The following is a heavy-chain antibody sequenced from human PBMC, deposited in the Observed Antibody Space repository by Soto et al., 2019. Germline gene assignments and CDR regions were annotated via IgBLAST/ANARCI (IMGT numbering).Heavy chain of an antibody. CDR2: IFVGSGNT. CDR3: AADPSKRLVPYYYYGMDV. J-gene: IGHJ6*02. D-gene: IGHD6-19*01. CDR1: GFTFTSSA. Sequence: ASVKVSCKASGFTFTSSAVQWVRQARGQRLEWIGWIFVGSGNTNYAQKFQERVTITRGMSNSTAYMGLSSLRSENTAVYYCAADPSKRLVPYYYYGMDVWGQGTTVTVSS. V-gene: IGHV1-58*01.